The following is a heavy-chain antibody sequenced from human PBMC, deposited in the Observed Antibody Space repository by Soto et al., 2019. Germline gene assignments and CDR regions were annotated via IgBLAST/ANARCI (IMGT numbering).Heavy chain of an antibody. CDR3: AKSAEYYDSSGYYYYDY. CDR2: ISGSGGST. D-gene: IGHD3-22*01. CDR1: GFTFSSYA. Sequence: GGSLRLSCAASGFTFSSYAMSWVRQAPGKGLEWVSAISGSGGSTYYADSVKGRLTISRDNSKNTLYLQMNSLRAEDTAVYYCAKSAEYYDSSGYYYYDYWGQGTLVTVSS. V-gene: IGHV3-23*01. J-gene: IGHJ4*02.